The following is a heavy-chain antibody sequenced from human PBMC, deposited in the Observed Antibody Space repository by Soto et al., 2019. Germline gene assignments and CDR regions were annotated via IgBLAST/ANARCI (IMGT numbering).Heavy chain of an antibody. D-gene: IGHD4-17*01. V-gene: IGHV3-30-3*01. CDR2: ISYDGSNK. CDR3: ARDIPRYGDCPHDYYYYGMDV. Sequence: QVQLVESGGGVVQPGRSLRLSCAASGFTFSSYAMHWVRQAPGKGLEWVAVISYDGSNKYYADSVKGRFTISRDNSKNTLYLQMNSLRAEDTAVYYCARDIPRYGDCPHDYYYYGMDVWGQGTTVTVSS. J-gene: IGHJ6*02. CDR1: GFTFSSYA.